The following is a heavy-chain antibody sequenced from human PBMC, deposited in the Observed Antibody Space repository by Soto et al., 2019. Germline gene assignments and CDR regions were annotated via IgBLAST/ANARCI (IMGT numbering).Heavy chain of an antibody. CDR3: ARGEYSAYVY. CDR1: GYPFNDYY. V-gene: IGHV1-46*02. D-gene: IGHD5-12*01. J-gene: IGHJ4*02. CDR2: IHPRGRST. Sequence: QVHLVQSGAEVKIPGASVKVSCKTSGYPFNDYYMHWVRLAPGQGLEWMGMIHPRGRSTSYPHKFQGRVTMTRDTSTSTVYMELTSLRSEDTAVYYCARGEYSAYVYWGQGTVVTVSS.